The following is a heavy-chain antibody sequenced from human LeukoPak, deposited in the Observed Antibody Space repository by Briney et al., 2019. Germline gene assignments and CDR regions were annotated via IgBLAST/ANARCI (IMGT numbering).Heavy chain of an antibody. Sequence: GGSLRLSCAASGFTFSSYTMSWVRQAPGKGLEWVSSISDSGGNTYYAHSVRGRFTISRDNSKNTLYLQMHSLRAEDTALYYCAKKIPFDSWGQGTLVTVSS. J-gene: IGHJ4*02. D-gene: IGHD2-21*01. V-gene: IGHV3-23*01. CDR2: ISDSGGNT. CDR3: AKKIPFDS. CDR1: GFTFSSYT.